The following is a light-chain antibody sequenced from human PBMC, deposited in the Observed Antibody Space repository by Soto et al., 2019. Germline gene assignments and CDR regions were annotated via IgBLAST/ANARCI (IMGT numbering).Light chain of an antibody. V-gene: IGKV2-24*01. CDR1: QSLVHKDGVTY. J-gene: IGKJ2*01. CDR3: MQATHFPYT. Sequence: DAVLTQTPLSSAVTLGQPASISCTSSQSLVHKDGVTYLSWLHQRPGQPPRLLIYKVSHRVSGVXDXXSGSRAGTDFTLGISRVEEEDVGIYYFMQATHFPYTFGQGTRLDIK. CDR2: KVS.